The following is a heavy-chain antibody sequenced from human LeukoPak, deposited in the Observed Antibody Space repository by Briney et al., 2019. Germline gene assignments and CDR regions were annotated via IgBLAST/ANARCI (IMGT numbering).Heavy chain of an antibody. CDR1: GFTFSSYG. CDR3: AKAAETGAFDI. Sequence: GGSLRLSCAASGFTFSSYGMHWVRQAPGKGLEWVAVIWYDGSNKYYADSVKGRFTISRDNSKNTLYLQMNSLRAEDTAVYYCAKAAETGAFDIWGQGTMVTVSS. CDR2: IWYDGSNK. D-gene: IGHD1-1*01. J-gene: IGHJ3*02. V-gene: IGHV3-33*06.